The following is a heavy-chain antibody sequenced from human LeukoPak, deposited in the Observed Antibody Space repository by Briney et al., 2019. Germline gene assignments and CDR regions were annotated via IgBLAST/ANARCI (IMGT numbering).Heavy chain of an antibody. Sequence: PGGSLRLSCAASGFTFSSYAMHWVRQAPGKGLEWVAVISYDGSNKYYADSVKGRFTISRDNSKNTLYLQMNSLRAEDTAVYYCARERYYYGSGSYYSYYYYGMDVWGQGTTVTVSS. V-gene: IGHV3-30-3*01. D-gene: IGHD3-10*01. CDR2: ISYDGSNK. CDR1: GFTFSSYA. J-gene: IGHJ6*02. CDR3: ARERYYYGSGSYYSYYYYGMDV.